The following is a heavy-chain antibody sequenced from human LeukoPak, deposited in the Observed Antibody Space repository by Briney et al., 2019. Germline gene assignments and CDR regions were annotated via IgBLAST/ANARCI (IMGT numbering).Heavy chain of an antibody. J-gene: IGHJ4*02. D-gene: IGHD1-14*01. CDR2: IIPIFGTA. Sequence: ASVKVSCKASGGTFTSYAISWVRQAPGQGLEWMGGIIPIFGTANYAQKFQGRVTITADKSTSTAYMELSRLRSDDTAVYYCARGGAPEPFDYWGQGTLVTVSS. CDR3: ARGGAPEPFDY. CDR1: GGTFTSYA. V-gene: IGHV1-69*06.